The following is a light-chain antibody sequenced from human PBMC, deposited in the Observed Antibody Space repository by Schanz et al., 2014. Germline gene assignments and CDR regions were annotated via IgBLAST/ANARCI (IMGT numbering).Light chain of an antibody. J-gene: IGLJ3*02. V-gene: IGLV2-11*01. CDR2: DVN. CDR3: QSYDSSLSASV. CDR1: SSDVGGYNY. Sequence: QSALTQPRSVSGSPGQSVTISCTGTSSDVGGYNYVSWYQQHPGKAPKLMIYDVNKRPSGVPDRFSGFKSGTSSASLVITGLQAEDEADYYCQSYDSSLSASVFGGGTKLTVL.